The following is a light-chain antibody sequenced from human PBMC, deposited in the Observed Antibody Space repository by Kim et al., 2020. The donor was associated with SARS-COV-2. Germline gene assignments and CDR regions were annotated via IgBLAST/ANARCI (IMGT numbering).Light chain of an antibody. V-gene: IGKV3D-20*01. CDR3: QQYATAPLT. J-gene: IGKJ4*01. CDR2: DAS. Sequence: EIVLTQSPATLSLSPGERATLSCGASQSVGNNYLAWYQQKPGLAPRLLIYDASTRATGIPDRFSASGSGTVFTLTISRLEPEDFAVYYCQQYATAPLTFGGGTKVDIK. CDR1: QSVGNNY.